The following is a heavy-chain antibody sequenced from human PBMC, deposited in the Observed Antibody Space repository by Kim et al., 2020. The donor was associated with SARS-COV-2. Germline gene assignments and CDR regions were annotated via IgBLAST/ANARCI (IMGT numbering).Heavy chain of an antibody. CDR3: ARGIDGYNYYNY. V-gene: IGHV4-59*09. J-gene: IGHJ4*02. Sequence: NYNPSLKSRGTISLDKSKKQFSLRLSSVTAADTAVYYCARGIDGYNYYNYWGQGTLVTVSS. D-gene: IGHD5-12*01.